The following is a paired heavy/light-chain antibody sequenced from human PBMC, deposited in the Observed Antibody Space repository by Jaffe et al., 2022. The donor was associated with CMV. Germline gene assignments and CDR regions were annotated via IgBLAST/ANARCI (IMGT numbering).Light chain of an antibody. Sequence: QSALTQPASVSGSPGQSITVSCTGTSSDVESYNLVSWYQQHPGKVPQLMIYEVTKRPSGVSNRFSGSKSGYTAFLTISGLQAEDEADYYCCSYAGTGTWVFGGGTKLTVL. J-gene: IGLJ3*02. V-gene: IGLV2-23*02. CDR3: CSYAGTGTWV. CDR2: EVT. CDR1: SSDVESYNL.
Heavy chain of an antibody. CDR1: GFNFDEYA. D-gene: IGHD6-19*01. V-gene: IGHV3-9*01. Sequence: EVQLVESGGGLVQPGRSLRLSCAASGFNFDEYAMYWVRQAPGRGLEWVTGISWNSGTIAYADSVKGRFTVSRDNAKNSLYLEMNSLRPEDTALYYCAKDMNRIPLQVYNSGPGGYWGPGTRVTVNS. CDR3: AKDMNRIPLQVYNSGPGGY. CDR2: ISWNSGTI. J-gene: IGHJ4*02.